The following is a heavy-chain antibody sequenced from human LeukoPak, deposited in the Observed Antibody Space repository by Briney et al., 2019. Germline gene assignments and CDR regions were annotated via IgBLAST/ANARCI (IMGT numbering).Heavy chain of an antibody. V-gene: IGHV4-34*01. Sequence: SETLSLTCAAYGGSFSDYFWSWIRQPPGKGLEWIGSIYYSGRTYYNPSLKSRVTISVDTSKNQFSLNLSSVTAADTAVYYCARVTPNYYYDSSGYYKYYFDYWGQGTLVTVSS. CDR2: IYYSGRT. CDR1: GGSFSDYF. D-gene: IGHD3-22*01. CDR3: ARVTPNYYYDSSGYYKYYFDY. J-gene: IGHJ4*02.